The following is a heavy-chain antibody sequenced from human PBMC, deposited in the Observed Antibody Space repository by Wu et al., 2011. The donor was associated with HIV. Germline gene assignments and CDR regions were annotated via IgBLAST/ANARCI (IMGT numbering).Heavy chain of an antibody. Sequence: QVQLVQSGAEVKKPGASVKVSCKASGYSFTNYDINWVRQATGQGLEWMGWINPDSGKTGYAQKFQGRLTITRNTSISTASMELSSLRSEDTAVYHCARRGGWIQLWSLGYYYYGMASGPRTDGRPSP. J-gene: IGHJ6*02. CDR1: GYSFTNYD. CDR3: ARRGGWIQLWSLGYYYYGMAS. D-gene: IGHD5-18*01. V-gene: IGHV1-8*03. CDR2: INPDSGKT.